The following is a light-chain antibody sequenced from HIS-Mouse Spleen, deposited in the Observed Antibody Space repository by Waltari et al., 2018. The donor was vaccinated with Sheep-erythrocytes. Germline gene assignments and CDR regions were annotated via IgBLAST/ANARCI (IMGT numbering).Light chain of an antibody. J-gene: IGLJ3*02. CDR3: CSYAGSSTPWV. V-gene: IGLV2-23*01. CDR1: SSDVGSYNL. CDR2: EGS. Sequence: QSALTQPASVSGSPGQSITISCTGTSSDVGSYNLVSWYQHHPGKAPKLMIYEGSKRPSGVSNRFSCSKSGNMASLTISGLQAEDEADYYCCSYAGSSTPWVFGGGTKLTVL.